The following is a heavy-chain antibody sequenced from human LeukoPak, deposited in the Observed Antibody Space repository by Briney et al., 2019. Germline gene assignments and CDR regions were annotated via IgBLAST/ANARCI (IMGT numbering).Heavy chain of an antibody. CDR1: GFTFGDHA. D-gene: IGHD1-7*01. CDR2: IYGTGSDT. Sequence: GGSLRLSCSTSGFTFGDHAMSWVRQAPGKGLEWVSSIYGTGSDTYYADSVKGRFTVSRDNSKATLYLQLDSVRSEDTAIYFCVRDAIPRNSLWDYYDYWGQGTLVTVSS. CDR3: VRDAIPRNSLWDYYDY. J-gene: IGHJ4*02. V-gene: IGHV3-23*05.